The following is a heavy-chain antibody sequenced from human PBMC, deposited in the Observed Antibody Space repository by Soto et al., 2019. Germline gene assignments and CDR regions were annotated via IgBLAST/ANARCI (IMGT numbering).Heavy chain of an antibody. CDR1: GFTFSSYG. J-gene: IGHJ4*02. CDR3: AKDVTNIVVVVAATVDY. CDR2: ISYDGSNK. Sequence: PGESLKISCAASGFTFSSYGMHWVRQAPGKGLEWVAVISYDGSNKYYADSVKGRFTISRDNSKNTLYLQMNSLRAEDTAVYYCAKDVTNIVVVVAATVDYWGQGTLVTVSS. D-gene: IGHD2-15*01. V-gene: IGHV3-30*18.